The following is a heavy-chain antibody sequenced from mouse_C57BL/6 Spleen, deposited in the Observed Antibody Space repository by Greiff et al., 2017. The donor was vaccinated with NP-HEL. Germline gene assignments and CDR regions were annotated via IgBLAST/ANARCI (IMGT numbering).Heavy chain of an antibody. CDR2: IDPSDSYT. CDR3: ARGRIYGNSPYARDY. J-gene: IGHJ4*01. D-gene: IGHD2-1*01. V-gene: IGHV1-69*01. Sequence: QVQLQQSGAELVMPGASVTLSCTASGYTFTSYWMHWVKQRPGQGLEWIGEIDPSDSYTNYNQKFKGKSTLTVDKSSSTASMQLSSLTSEASAVFNCARGRIYGNSPYARDYWGQGTPVTVSA. CDR1: GYTFTSYW.